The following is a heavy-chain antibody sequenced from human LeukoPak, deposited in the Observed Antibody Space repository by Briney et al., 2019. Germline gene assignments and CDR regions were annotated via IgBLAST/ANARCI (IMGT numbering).Heavy chain of an antibody. CDR1: GFTVSSNY. V-gene: IGHV3-66*01. CDR2: IYTGGSI. Sequence: PGGSLRLSCTVSGFTVSSNYMHWVRQAPGKGLEWVSVIYTGGSIYYAGSVKGRFTISRDNSENTVYLQMNSLRVEDTAVYYCARDRGDDYLDYWGQGTLVTVSS. CDR3: ARDRGDDYLDY. J-gene: IGHJ4*02.